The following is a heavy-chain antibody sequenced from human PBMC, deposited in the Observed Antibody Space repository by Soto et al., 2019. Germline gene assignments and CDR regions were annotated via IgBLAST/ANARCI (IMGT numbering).Heavy chain of an antibody. CDR2: IKQDGSEK. J-gene: IGHJ4*02. CDR3: ARDVWSRASGPPDS. CDR1: GFTFSSYG. V-gene: IGHV3-7*01. D-gene: IGHD3-10*01. Sequence: GVSLRLSCAASGFTFSSYGMSCVRQAPGKGLEWVANIKQDGSEKYYVDSVKGRFTISRDNAKNSLYLQMNSLRAEDTAVYYCARDVWSRASGPPDSWGQGTLVTVSS.